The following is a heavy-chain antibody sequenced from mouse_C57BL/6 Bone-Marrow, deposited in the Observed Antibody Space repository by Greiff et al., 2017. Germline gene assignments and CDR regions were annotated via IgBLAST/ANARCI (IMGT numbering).Heavy chain of an antibody. D-gene: IGHD1-1*01. J-gene: IGHJ4*01. V-gene: IGHV1-72*01. CDR2: IDPNSGGT. Sequence: VQLQQPGAELVKPGASVKLSCKASGYTFTSYWMHWVKQRPGRGLEWIGRIDPNSGGTKYNEKFKSKATLTVDKPSSTAYMQLSSLTSEDSAVYYCASGGLTTVGPYYYAMDYWGQGTSVTVSS. CDR3: ASGGLTTVGPYYYAMDY. CDR1: GYTFTSYW.